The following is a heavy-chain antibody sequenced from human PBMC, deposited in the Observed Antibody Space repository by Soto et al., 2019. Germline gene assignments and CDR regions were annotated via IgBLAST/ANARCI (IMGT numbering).Heavy chain of an antibody. D-gene: IGHD6-25*01. CDR1: GFTFSSYA. J-gene: IGHJ4*02. V-gene: IGHV3-30-3*01. Sequence: PGGSLRLSCAASGFTFSSYAMHWVRQAPGKGLEWVAVISYDGSNKYYADSVKGRFTISRDNSKNTLYLQMNSLRAEDTAVYYCAKDRLDYGDYWGQGTLVTVSS. CDR3: AKDRLDYGDY. CDR2: ISYDGSNK.